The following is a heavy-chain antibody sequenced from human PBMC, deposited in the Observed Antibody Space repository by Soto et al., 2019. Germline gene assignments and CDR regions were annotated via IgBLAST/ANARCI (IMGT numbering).Heavy chain of an antibody. CDR3: TTGFTRLAAFDI. D-gene: IGHD6-6*01. CDR2: IKSKTDGGTT. J-gene: IGHJ3*02. CDR1: GFTFSNAW. V-gene: IGHV3-15*07. Sequence: EVQLVESGGGLVKPGGSLRLSCAASGFTFSNAWMNWVRQAPGKGLEWVGRIKSKTDGGTTDYAAPVKGRFTISRDDSKNTLYLQMNSLKTEDTAMYYCTTGFTRLAAFDIWGQGTMVTVSS.